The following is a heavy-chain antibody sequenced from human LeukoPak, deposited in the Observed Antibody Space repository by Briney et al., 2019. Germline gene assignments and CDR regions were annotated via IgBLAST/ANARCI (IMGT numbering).Heavy chain of an antibody. J-gene: IGHJ5*02. D-gene: IGHD1-26*01. Sequence: SESLSVTCTVPGDSISGYYWSWIRQPLGERLEWIAYIHSNGYTKYNPTLKSRVTISVDTSTNQFSLKVTSVTAADTAMYYCTKREGPMSGSYDYFDPWGQGTLVTVS. CDR3: TKREGPMSGSYDYFDP. V-gene: IGHV4-4*09. CDR2: IHSNGYT. CDR1: GDSISGYY.